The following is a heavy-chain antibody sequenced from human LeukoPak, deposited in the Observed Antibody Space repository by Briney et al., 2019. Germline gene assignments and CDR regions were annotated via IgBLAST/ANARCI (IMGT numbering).Heavy chain of an antibody. V-gene: IGHV1-8*01. CDR3: ARGEYSGSYYYAY. Sequence: ASVKVSCKASGDTFTSYDTNWVRQAPGQGLEWMGWMNPNTANTGYAQKFQGRVTITRNTSISTSYMELNSLRSEDTAVYYCARGEYSGSYYYAYWSQGTLVTVSS. CDR2: MNPNTANT. D-gene: IGHD1-26*01. CDR1: GDTFTSYD. J-gene: IGHJ4*02.